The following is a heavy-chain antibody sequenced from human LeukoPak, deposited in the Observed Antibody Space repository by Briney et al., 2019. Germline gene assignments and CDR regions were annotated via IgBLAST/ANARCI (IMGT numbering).Heavy chain of an antibody. D-gene: IGHD1-20*01. Sequence: SVKVSCKASGGTFSSYAISWVRQAPGQGLEWMGRIIPIFGTANYARKFQGRVTITTDESTSTAYMELSSLRSEDTAVYYRARDSNPYNWNGAWAFDIWGQGTMVTVSS. CDR1: GGTFSSYA. J-gene: IGHJ3*02. V-gene: IGHV1-69*05. CDR2: IIPIFGTA. CDR3: ARDSNPYNWNGAWAFDI.